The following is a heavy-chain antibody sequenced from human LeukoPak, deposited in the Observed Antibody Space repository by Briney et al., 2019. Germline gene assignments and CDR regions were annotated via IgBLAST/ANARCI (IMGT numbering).Heavy chain of an antibody. D-gene: IGHD2-21*02. CDR2: INPNSGNT. Sequence: ASVKVSCKASGYTFTGYYMHWVRQAPGQGLEWMGWINPNSGNTGYAQKFQGRVTMTRNTSISTAYMELSSLRSEDTAVYYCARGYVVVTEDWFDPWGQGTLVTVSS. CDR1: GYTFTGYY. CDR3: ARGYVVVTEDWFDP. V-gene: IGHV1-8*02. J-gene: IGHJ5*02.